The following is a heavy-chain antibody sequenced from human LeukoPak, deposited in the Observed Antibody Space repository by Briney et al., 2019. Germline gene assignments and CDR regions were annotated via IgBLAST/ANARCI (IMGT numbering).Heavy chain of an antibody. Sequence: GASVKVSCKASGYTFTGYYMHWVRQAPGQGLEWMGWINPNSGGTNYAQKFQGRVTMTRDTSISTAYMELSRLRSDDTAVYYCARIGFAGVSGHDYWGQGTLVTVSS. CDR2: INPNSGGT. V-gene: IGHV1-2*02. D-gene: IGHD3-10*01. CDR3: ARIGFAGVSGHDY. J-gene: IGHJ4*02. CDR1: GYTFTGYY.